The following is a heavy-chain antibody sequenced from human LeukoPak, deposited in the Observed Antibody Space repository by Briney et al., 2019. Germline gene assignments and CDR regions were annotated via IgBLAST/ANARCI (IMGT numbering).Heavy chain of an antibody. CDR1: GYTFTSYG. J-gene: IGHJ4*02. Sequence: ASVKVSCKASGYTFTSYGISWVRQAPGQGLEWMGWISAYNGNTNYAQKLQGRVTMTTDTSTSTAYIELRSLRSDDTAVYYCARDRYYYDSSGQRNFDYWGQGTLVTVSS. D-gene: IGHD3-22*01. CDR3: ARDRYYYDSSGQRNFDY. CDR2: ISAYNGNT. V-gene: IGHV1-18*01.